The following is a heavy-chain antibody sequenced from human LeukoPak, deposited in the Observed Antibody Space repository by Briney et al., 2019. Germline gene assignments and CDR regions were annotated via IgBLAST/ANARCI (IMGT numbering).Heavy chain of an antibody. D-gene: IGHD3-10*01. CDR1: GGSISSNY. Sequence: PSETLSLTCTVSGGSISSNYCSWIWQPPGQGKEWIGYIYYSGSTNYNPSLKSRVTISVDTSKNQFSLSLSSVTAADTAVYYWARDPGPYYYGSGSYPFDYWGEGTLVTVSS. CDR2: IYYSGST. J-gene: IGHJ4*02. CDR3: ARDPGPYYYGSGSYPFDY. V-gene: IGHV4-59*01.